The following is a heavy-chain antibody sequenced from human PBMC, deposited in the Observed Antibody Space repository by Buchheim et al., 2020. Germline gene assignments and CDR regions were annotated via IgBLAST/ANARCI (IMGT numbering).Heavy chain of an antibody. J-gene: IGHJ4*02. D-gene: IGHD1-14*01. Sequence: EVQLVESEGGSVQPGGSLRLSCAASGFYFSSYGMTWVRQAPGKGLEWVSYIDPSSSITYYADSVKGRPTTSRDNAKKELLLQMNSLRAEDTAVFYCARARYNTSPDYWGQGTL. CDR3: ARARYNTSPDY. CDR1: GFYFSSYG. CDR2: IDPSSSIT. V-gene: IGHV3-48*04.